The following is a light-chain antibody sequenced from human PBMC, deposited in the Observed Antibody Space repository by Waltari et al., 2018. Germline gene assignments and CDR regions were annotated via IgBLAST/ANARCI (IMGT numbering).Light chain of an antibody. CDR2: KAS. Sequence: DIEMTQSASTLSAYVGDRVTITCRASKSISNWLAWYQQKPGKAPNLLIYKASSLESGVPSRFSGSGSGTEFTLTISSLQPDDFATYYCQQVHSSPFTFGPGTKVDIK. CDR3: QQVHSSPFT. V-gene: IGKV1-5*03. J-gene: IGKJ3*01. CDR1: KSISNW.